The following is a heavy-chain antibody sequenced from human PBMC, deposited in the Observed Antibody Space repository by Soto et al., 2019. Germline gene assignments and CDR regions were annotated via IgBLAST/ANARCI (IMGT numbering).Heavy chain of an antibody. J-gene: IGHJ5*02. CDR2: IIPIFGTA. D-gene: IGHD2-8*01. CDR1: GGTFSSYA. CDR3: ARTEICTNGVCYIRGWFDP. V-gene: IGHV1-69*13. Sequence: VASVKVSCKASGGTFSSYAISWVRQAPGQGLEWMGGIIPIFGTANYAQKLQGRVTITADESTSTAYMELSSLRSEDTAVYYCARTEICTNGVCYIRGWFDPWGQGTLVTVSS.